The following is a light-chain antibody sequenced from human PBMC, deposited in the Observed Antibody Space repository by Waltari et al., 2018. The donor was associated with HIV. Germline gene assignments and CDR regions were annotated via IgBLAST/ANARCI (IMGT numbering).Light chain of an antibody. CDR2: EAV. V-gene: IGLV2-23*01. J-gene: IGLJ3*02. CDR3: CSYGGSSTWV. CDR1: SSDVGNYNL. Sequence: QSALTQPASVSGSPGQSITISCTGTSSDVGNYNLVSWYQQYPGKAPKLMIYEAVKRPSGVSNRISASKSGNTASLTISGLQAEDEADYYCCSYGGSSTWVFGGGTRVTVL.